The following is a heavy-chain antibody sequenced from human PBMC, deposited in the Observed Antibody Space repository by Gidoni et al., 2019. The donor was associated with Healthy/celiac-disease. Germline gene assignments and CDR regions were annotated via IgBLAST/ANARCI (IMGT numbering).Heavy chain of an antibody. V-gene: IGHV3-11*06. CDR2: ISSSSSYT. CDR1: GFTFSDYY. CDR3: ARDPRDTNFDY. Sequence: QVQLVESGGGLVKPGGSLRLSCAASGFTFSDYYMSWIRQAPGKGLEWVSYISSSSSYTNYADSVKGRFTISRDNAKNSLYLQMNSLRAEDTAVYYCARDPRDTNFDYWGQGTLVTVSS. J-gene: IGHJ4*02.